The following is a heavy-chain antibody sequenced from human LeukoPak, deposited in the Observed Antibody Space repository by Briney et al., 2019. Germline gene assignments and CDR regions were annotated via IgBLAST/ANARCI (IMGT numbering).Heavy chain of an antibody. J-gene: IGHJ4*02. V-gene: IGHV3-21*01. CDR2: VSSSGSRK. D-gene: IGHD4-17*01. Sequence: GGSLRLSCAASGFTFSSYAMIWVRQAPGKGLEWVSSVSSSGSRKYYAVSAKGRFTVSRDNAENSLSLQMNSLRAEDTAVYYCARGVGDYGAYYFDYWGPGTLVTVSS. CDR1: GFTFSSYA. CDR3: ARGVGDYGAYYFDY.